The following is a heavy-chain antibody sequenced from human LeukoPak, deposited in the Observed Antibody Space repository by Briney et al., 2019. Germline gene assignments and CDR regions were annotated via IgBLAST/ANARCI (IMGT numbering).Heavy chain of an antibody. CDR2: ISYDGSNK. CDR3: VFEGRADAFDI. Sequence: PGSSLRLSCAASGFTFSSYGMHWVRQAPGTGLEWVAVISYDGSNKYYADSVKGRFTISRDNSKNTLYLQMNSLRAEDTAAYYCVFEGRADAFDIWGQGTMVTVSS. J-gene: IGHJ3*02. D-gene: IGHD3-10*01. V-gene: IGHV3-30*03. CDR1: GFTFSSYG.